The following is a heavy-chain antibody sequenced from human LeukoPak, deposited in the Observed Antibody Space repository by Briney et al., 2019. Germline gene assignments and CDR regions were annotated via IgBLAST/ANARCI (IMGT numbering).Heavy chain of an antibody. J-gene: IGHJ5*02. CDR3: ARGHPFDP. CDR1: GGSISSGSYY. V-gene: IGHV4-61*02. Sequence: SETLSLTCTVSGGSISSGSYYWSWIRQPAGKGLEWIGRIYTSGSTNYNPSLKSRVTISVDTSKNQFSLKLSSVTAADTAVYYCARGHPFDPWGQGTLVTDSS. CDR2: IYTSGST.